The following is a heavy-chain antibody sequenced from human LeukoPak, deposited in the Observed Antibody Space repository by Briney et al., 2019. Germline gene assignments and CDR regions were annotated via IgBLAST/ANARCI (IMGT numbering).Heavy chain of an antibody. CDR3: ARAQPFGGC. CDR2: IRQDGGEK. D-gene: IGHD3-10*01. V-gene: IGHV3-7*01. Sequence: GGSLRLSCAASGFTFDNYWMTWVRQAPGKGLEWVAHIRQDGGEKYYVDSVKGRFTISRDNTKNSLYLQMNSLRAEDTAVYYCARAQPFGGCWGQGTLVTVSS. CDR1: GFTFDNYW. J-gene: IGHJ4*02.